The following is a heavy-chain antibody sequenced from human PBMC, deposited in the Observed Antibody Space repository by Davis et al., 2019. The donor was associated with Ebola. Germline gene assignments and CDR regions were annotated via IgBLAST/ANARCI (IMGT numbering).Heavy chain of an antibody. CDR2: INPNSGGT. V-gene: IGHV1-2*06. D-gene: IGHD2-15*01. Sequence: AASVKVSCKASGYTFTDYYMHWVRQAPGQRLEWMGRINPNSGGTNYAQKFQGRVTMTRDTSISTAYMELSRLRSDDTAVYYCARDINLVVFASVNWFDPWGQGTLVTVSS. CDR3: ARDINLVVFASVNWFDP. CDR1: GYTFTDYY. J-gene: IGHJ5*02.